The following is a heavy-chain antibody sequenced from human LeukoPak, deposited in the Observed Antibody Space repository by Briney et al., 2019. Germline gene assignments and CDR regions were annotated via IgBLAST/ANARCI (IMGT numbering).Heavy chain of an antibody. Sequence: SETLSLTCTVSGGSISSYYWSWIRQPPAKGLEWIGYIYYSGSTNYNPSLKSRVTISVDTSKNQFSLKLSSVTAADTAVYYCARIVGALRDAFDIWGQGTMVTVSS. D-gene: IGHD1-26*01. J-gene: IGHJ3*02. CDR2: IYYSGST. V-gene: IGHV4-59*08. CDR3: ARIVGALRDAFDI. CDR1: GGSISSYY.